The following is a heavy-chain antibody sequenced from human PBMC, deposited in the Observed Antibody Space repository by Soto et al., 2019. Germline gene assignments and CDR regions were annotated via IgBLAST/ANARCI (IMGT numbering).Heavy chain of an antibody. CDR1: GYNFATYW. Sequence: GESLKISCEGFGYNFATYWIAWVRQMPGKGLEYMGIIYPGDSDSRYSPSFQGQVTFSADKSISTAYLQWSSLKASDTAMYYCARHGFYGDYPPKYFDPWGQGPLVTVPS. CDR3: ARHGFYGDYPPKYFDP. D-gene: IGHD4-17*01. CDR2: IYPGDSDS. V-gene: IGHV5-51*01. J-gene: IGHJ5*02.